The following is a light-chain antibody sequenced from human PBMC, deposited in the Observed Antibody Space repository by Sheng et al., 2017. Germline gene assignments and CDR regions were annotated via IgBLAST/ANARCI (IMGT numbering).Light chain of an antibody. J-gene: IGKJ5*01. V-gene: IGKV3-15*01. CDR3: HQYNNWPLT. CDR2: GAS. CDR1: QSVSSN. Sequence: EIVMTQSPATQSVSPGERVTLSCRASQSVSSNLAWYQQKPGQAPRLLIYGASTRATGIPARFSGSGSGTEFTLTISSLQSEDFALYYCHQYNNWPLTFGQGTRLEIK.